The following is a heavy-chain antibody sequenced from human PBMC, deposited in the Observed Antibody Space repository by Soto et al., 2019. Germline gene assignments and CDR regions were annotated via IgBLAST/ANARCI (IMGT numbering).Heavy chain of an antibody. J-gene: IGHJ6*02. D-gene: IGHD6-6*01. Sequence: SVKFSCKSSGVTFSSYAISWVRQAPGQGLEWMGGIIPIFGTANYAQKFQGRVTITADKSTSTAYMELSSLRSEDTAVYYCARGAGTAARSKSCGRDVLSQW. CDR3: ARGAGTAARSKSCGRDV. CDR2: IIPIFGTA. CDR1: GVTFSSYA. V-gene: IGHV1-69*06.